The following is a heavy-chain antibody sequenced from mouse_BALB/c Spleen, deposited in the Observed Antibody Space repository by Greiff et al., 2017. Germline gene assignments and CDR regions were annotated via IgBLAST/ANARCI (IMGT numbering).Heavy chain of an antibody. CDR1: GYAFTNYL. V-gene: IGHV1-54*01. CDR2: INPGSGGT. J-gene: IGHJ4*01. D-gene: IGHD1-1*01. Sequence: VKLMESGAELVRPGTSVKVSCKASGYAFTNYLIEWVKQRPGQGLEWIGVINPGSGGTNYNEKFKGKATLTADKSSSTAYMQLSSLTSDDSAVYFCARNYGSSYDAMDYWGQGTSVTVSS. CDR3: ARNYGSSYDAMDY.